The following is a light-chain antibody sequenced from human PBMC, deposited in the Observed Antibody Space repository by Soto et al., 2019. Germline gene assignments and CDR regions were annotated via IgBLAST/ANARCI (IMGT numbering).Light chain of an antibody. Sequence: QSVLTQAPSVSWAPGQTVSVSCTGSNSNIFAGFDFHWYYQVPGTAPKLLFSLKHNRPSGSPARLSAPKSATSPPRAIPGLQAEDEPHYYSQPYDGRLTAYVFGSGPKV. CDR1: NSNIFAGFD. V-gene: IGLV1-40*01. CDR3: QPYDGRLTAYV. CDR2: LKH. J-gene: IGLJ1*01.